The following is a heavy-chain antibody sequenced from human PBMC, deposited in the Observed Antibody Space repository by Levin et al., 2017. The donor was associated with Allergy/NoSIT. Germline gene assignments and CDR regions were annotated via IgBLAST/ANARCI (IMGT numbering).Heavy chain of an antibody. J-gene: IGHJ4*02. CDR3: AKDRQQWLVRMFDS. D-gene: IGHD6-19*01. CDR1: GFTFSSYA. CDR2: TSSDGSDK. V-gene: IGHV3-30*18. Sequence: PGGSLRLSCAASGFTFSSYAMHWVRQAPGKGLEWVTLTSSDGSDKDYADSVQGRFTISRDNSKNTLFLQMNSLRPEDTAVYYFAKDRQQWLVRMFDSWGQGTLVTVSS.